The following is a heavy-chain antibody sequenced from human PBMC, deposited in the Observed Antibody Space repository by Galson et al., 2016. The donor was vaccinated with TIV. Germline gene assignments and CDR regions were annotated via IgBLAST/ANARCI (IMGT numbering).Heavy chain of an antibody. J-gene: IGHJ4*02. CDR3: VGGPRLENYYDSTGFLYYFDY. V-gene: IGHV4-34*01. CDR2: INHSGST. D-gene: IGHD3-22*01. Sequence: SETLSLTCAVSGGSFSDYSWNWIRQPPGKGLEWIGEINHSGSTNYNPSLRSRVTISIDTSRNQFSLRLSSVTAADTAVYYCVGGPRLENYYDSTGFLYYFDYWGQGTLVTVSS. CDR1: GGSFSDYS.